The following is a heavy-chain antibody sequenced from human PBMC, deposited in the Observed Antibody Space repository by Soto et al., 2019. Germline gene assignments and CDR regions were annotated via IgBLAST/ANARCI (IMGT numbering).Heavy chain of an antibody. Sequence: QITLKESGPTLVKPTQTLTLTCTFSGFSLTTRGVGVGWIRQPPGKPLEWLALIYWDDDTRYRPSLKSRLASTKDTSKNQVVLTMSNIDPADTGTYFCAHRTTTVTWWFDPWGQGTLVTVSS. CDR2: IYWDDDT. V-gene: IGHV2-5*02. CDR3: AHRTTTVTWWFDP. CDR1: GFSLTTRGVG. D-gene: IGHD4-17*01. J-gene: IGHJ5*02.